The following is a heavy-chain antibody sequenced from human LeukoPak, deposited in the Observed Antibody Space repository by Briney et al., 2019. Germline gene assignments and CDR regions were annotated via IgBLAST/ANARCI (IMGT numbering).Heavy chain of an antibody. D-gene: IGHD3-22*01. J-gene: IGHJ4*02. CDR1: GFTITSYS. CDR3: VTFYYDWRRSYGLC. Sequence: PWESLSLSCAASGFTITSYSMSWVRQAPGKGLESVSAICGSGGSTYYADSVKGRLTISRNGSHVTLYLQTNSLSAEHTAVCHLVTFYYDWRRSYGLCWGRGTV. V-gene: IGHV3-23*01. CDR2: ICGSGGST.